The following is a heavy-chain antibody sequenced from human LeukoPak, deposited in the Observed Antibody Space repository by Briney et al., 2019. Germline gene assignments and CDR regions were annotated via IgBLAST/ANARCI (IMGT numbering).Heavy chain of an antibody. CDR3: ARVHGGYPFDY. V-gene: IGHV3-21*01. J-gene: IGHJ4*02. Sequence: GGSLRLSCAASGFTFSSYSMNWVRQAPGKGLEWVSSISSSSSDIYYAGSVKGRFTISRDNAKNSLYLQMSSLRAEDTAVYYCARVHGGYPFDYWGQGTLVTVSS. CDR1: GFTFSSYS. CDR2: ISSSSSDI. D-gene: IGHD2-15*01.